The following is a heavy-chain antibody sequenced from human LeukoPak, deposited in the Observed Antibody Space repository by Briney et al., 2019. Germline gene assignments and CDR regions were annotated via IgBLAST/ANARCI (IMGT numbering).Heavy chain of an antibody. D-gene: IGHD3-16*02. CDR3: ARGITFGGVIVWNWFDP. CDR2: INHSGTT. V-gene: IGHV4-34*01. CDR1: GGSLSGYY. J-gene: IGHJ5*02. Sequence: PSETLSLTCGVYGGSLSGYYWTWIHQPPGKGLEWIGEINHSGTTNYNPSLKSRVTISVDTSKNQFSLKLNSVTAADTAVYYCARGITFGGVIVWNWFDPWGQGTLVTVSS.